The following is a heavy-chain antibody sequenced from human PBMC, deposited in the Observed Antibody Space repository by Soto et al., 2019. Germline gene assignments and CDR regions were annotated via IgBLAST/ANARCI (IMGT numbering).Heavy chain of an antibody. CDR2: VYIDGST. Sequence: GGSLRLSCAASGFTVTDTYMSWVRQAPGKGLEWVSVVYIDGSTDYADSVKGRFTISRDNSKNTFYLQVSSLRGDDTAIYFCAKLVGSPPYYFGLDVWGQGTTVTVSS. V-gene: IGHV3-53*01. D-gene: IGHD2-15*01. CDR3: AKLVGSPPYYFGLDV. CDR1: GFTVTDTY. J-gene: IGHJ6*02.